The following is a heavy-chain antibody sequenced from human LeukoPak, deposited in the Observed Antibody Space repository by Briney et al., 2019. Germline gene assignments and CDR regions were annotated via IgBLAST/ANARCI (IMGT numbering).Heavy chain of an antibody. D-gene: IGHD6-13*01. J-gene: IGHJ4*02. CDR3: ARGVAGTGGY. V-gene: IGHV4-34*01. CDR1: GGSVSGYY. Sequence: SETLSLTCAVYGGSVSGYYWSWIRQPPGKGLEWIGEINHSGSTNYNPSLKSRVTISVDTSKNQFSLKLSSVTAADTAVYYCARGVAGTGGYWGQGTLVTVSS. CDR2: INHSGST.